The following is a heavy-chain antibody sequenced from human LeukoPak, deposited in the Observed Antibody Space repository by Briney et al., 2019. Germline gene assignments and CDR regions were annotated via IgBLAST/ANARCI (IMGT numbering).Heavy chain of an antibody. CDR3: ARAVAGTEGWFNS. J-gene: IGHJ5*01. CDR2: IYHSGST. Sequence: KPSGTLSLTCAVSGGSISSSNWWSWVRQPPGKGLEWIGEIYHSGSTNYNPSLKSRVTISVDKSKNQFSLQLNSVTPEDTAVYYCARAVAGTEGWFNSWGQGTLVTVSS. CDR1: GGSISSSNW. D-gene: IGHD6-19*01. V-gene: IGHV4-4*02.